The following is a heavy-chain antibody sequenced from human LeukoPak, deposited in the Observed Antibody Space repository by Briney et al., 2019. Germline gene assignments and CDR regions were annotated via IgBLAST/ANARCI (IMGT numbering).Heavy chain of an antibody. CDR3: ARGDDSSGQGY. Sequence: SETLSLTCTVSGGSVTSNYYYWSWIRQPAGKGLEWIGRISTSGSTNYNPSLKSRVTMSVDTSKNQFSLKLSSVTAADTAVYYCARGDDSSGQGYWGQGTLVTVSS. J-gene: IGHJ4*02. D-gene: IGHD3-22*01. V-gene: IGHV4-61*02. CDR1: GGSVTSNYYY. CDR2: ISTSGST.